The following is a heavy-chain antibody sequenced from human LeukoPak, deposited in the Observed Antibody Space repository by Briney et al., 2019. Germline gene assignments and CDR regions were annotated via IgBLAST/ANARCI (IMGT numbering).Heavy chain of an antibody. J-gene: IGHJ4*02. V-gene: IGHV3-48*01. CDR1: GLTFSSYS. D-gene: IGHD6-13*01. CDR2: ISSSSSTI. CDR3: ARVYGRRSSWYYLDY. Sequence: PGGSLRLSCEASGLTFSSYSMNWVRQAPGKGLEWVSYISSSSSTIYYADSVKGRFTISRDNAKNSLYLQMHRLRAEDTAVYYCARVYGRRSSWYYLDYWGQGTLVTVSS.